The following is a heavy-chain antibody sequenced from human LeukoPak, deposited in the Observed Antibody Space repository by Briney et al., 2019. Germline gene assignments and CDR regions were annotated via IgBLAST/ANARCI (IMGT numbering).Heavy chain of an antibody. CDR2: MNPNSGNT. Sequence: ASVKVSCKASGYTFTSSDINWVRQATGQGLEWMGWMNPNSGNTGYAQKFQGRVTMTRNTSISTAYMELSSLRSEDTAVYYCARGGRRLLWFRESPRTTNWFDPWGQGTLVTVSS. CDR3: ARGGRRLLWFRESPRTTNWFDP. V-gene: IGHV1-8*01. J-gene: IGHJ5*02. D-gene: IGHD3-10*01. CDR1: GYTFTSSD.